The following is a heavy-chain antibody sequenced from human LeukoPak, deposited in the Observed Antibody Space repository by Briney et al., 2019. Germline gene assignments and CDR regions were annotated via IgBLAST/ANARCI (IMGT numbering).Heavy chain of an antibody. J-gene: IGHJ4*02. CDR2: FSTSGGST. V-gene: IGHV3-23*01. CDR3: AKSHYYDSSGYYTPRFDY. Sequence: GASLRLSCAASGFTFSSYAMSWVRQAPGKGLEWVSTFSTSGGSTYYADSVKGRFTISRDNSKNTLYLQMNSLRAEDTAAYYCAKSHYYDSSGYYTPRFDYWGQGTLVTVSS. D-gene: IGHD3-22*01. CDR1: GFTFSSYA.